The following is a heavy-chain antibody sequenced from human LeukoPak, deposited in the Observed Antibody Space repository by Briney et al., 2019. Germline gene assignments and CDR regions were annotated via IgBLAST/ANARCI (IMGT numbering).Heavy chain of an antibody. CDR1: GYTFTGCY. V-gene: IGHV1-2*02. Sequence: ASVTVSCKASGYTFTGCYLHWVRQAPGQGLEWMGWISPNSGGTNYAQKFQGRVTMTRGTSISTAYMELSRLRSDDTAVYYCARLGCCSTTSCYEGDYWGQGTLVTVSS. CDR2: ISPNSGGT. J-gene: IGHJ4*02. D-gene: IGHD2-2*01. CDR3: ARLGCCSTTSCYEGDY.